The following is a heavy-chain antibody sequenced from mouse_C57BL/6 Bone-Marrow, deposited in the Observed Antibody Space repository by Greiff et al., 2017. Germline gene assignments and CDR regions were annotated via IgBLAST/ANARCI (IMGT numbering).Heavy chain of an antibody. CDR1: GFSLTSYG. Sequence: VQLQQSGPGLVQPSQSLSITCTVSGFSLTSYGVHWVRQSPGKGLEWLGVIWRGGSTDYNAAFMSRLSITKDNSKSQVFFKMNSLQADDTAIYXGAKNAYCSFYAMDYWGQGTSVTVSS. V-gene: IGHV2-5*01. CDR2: IWRGGST. CDR3: AKNAYCSFYAMDY. J-gene: IGHJ4*01. D-gene: IGHD2-12*01.